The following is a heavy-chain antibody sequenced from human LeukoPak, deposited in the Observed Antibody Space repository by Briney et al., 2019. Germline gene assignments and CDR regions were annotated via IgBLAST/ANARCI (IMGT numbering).Heavy chain of an antibody. D-gene: IGHD6-13*01. J-gene: IGHJ5*02. V-gene: IGHV1-2*06. Sequence: ASVKVSCKASGYTFTGYYMRWVRQAPGQGLEWMGRINPNSGGTNYAQKFQGRVTMTRDTSISTAYMELSRLRSDDTAVYYCARERRSSSHRFDPWGQGTLVTVSS. CDR2: INPNSGGT. CDR3: ARERRSSSHRFDP. CDR1: GYTFTGYY.